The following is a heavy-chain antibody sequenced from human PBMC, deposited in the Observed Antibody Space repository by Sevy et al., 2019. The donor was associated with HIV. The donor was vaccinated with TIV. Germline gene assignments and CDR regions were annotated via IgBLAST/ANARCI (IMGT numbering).Heavy chain of an antibody. J-gene: IGHJ5*02. CDR1: GGSVSSGSYY. Sequence: SETLSLTCTVSGGSVSSGSYYWSWIRQPPGKGLEWIGYIYYRGSTNYNPSLKSRVTISIDTSKNQFSLKLSSVTAADTAVYYCARDRSGWYSGVSRWFDPWGQGTLVTVSS. V-gene: IGHV4-61*01. D-gene: IGHD6-19*01. CDR3: ARDRSGWYSGVSRWFDP. CDR2: IYYRGST.